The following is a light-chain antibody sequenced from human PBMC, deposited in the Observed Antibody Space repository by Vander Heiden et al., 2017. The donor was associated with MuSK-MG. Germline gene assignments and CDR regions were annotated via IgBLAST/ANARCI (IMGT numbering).Light chain of an antibody. V-gene: IGKV1-39*01. CDR2: TAS. CDR3: HQYNNAPRT. CDR1: ESISIF. J-gene: IGKJ1*01. Sequence: DIHMTQSPSSLSASVGDRVTITCRASESISIFLDWYQQKPGKVPTLLIHTASTLHKGVPSRFSGSGSGTDFTLTISSLQPEDFATYYCHQYNNAPRTFGQGTQVDTK.